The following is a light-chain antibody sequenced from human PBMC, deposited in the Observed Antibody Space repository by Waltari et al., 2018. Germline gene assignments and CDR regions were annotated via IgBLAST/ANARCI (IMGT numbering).Light chain of an antibody. CDR3: LQYYTFPRT. Sequence: DIVMTQSPDSLAVSLGERATIHCQSSQSLLYTSTNKNYLSWDQQKPGQPPKLLIYWASTRESGVPDRFSGSESGTDFTLTISSLQAEDVAVYYCLQYYTFPRTFGGGTKVEI. CDR1: QSLLYTSTNKNY. CDR2: WAS. J-gene: IGKJ4*01. V-gene: IGKV4-1*01.